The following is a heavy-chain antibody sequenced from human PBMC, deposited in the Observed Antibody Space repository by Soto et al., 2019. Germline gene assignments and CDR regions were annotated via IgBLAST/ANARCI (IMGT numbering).Heavy chain of an antibody. J-gene: IGHJ4*02. V-gene: IGHV4-59*01. CDR2: IYYSGST. CDR3: ARGHYGDAFDY. Sequence: PSETLSLTCTVSGGSISSYYWSWIRQPPGKGLEWIGYIYYSGSTNYNPSLKSRVTISVDTSKNQFSLKLSSVTAADTAVYYCARGHYGDAFDYWGQGTLVTVSS. D-gene: IGHD4-17*01. CDR1: GGSISSYY.